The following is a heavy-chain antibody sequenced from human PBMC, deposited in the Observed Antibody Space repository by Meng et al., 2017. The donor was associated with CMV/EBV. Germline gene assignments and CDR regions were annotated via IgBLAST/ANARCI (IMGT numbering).Heavy chain of an antibody. CDR1: GFTFSSYA. V-gene: IGHV3-30*04. D-gene: IGHD4-17*01. CDR3: ARDNAYGDGFDY. Sequence: GGSLRLSCAASGFTFSSYAMHWVRQAPGKGLEWVAVISYDGSNKYYADSVKGRFTISRDNSKNTLYLQMNSLRAEDTAVYYCARDNAYGDGFDYWGQGTLVTVSS. J-gene: IGHJ4*02. CDR2: ISYDGSNK.